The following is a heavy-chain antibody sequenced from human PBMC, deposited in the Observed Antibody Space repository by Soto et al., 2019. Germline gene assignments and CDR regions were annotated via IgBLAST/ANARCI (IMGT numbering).Heavy chain of an antibody. CDR3: ARGTVSSDFDY. V-gene: IGHV5-51*01. CDR2: IYPGDSDT. J-gene: IGHJ4*02. D-gene: IGHD4-17*01. CDR1: GYSFTNYW. Sequence: GESLKISCQGSGYSFTNYWIGWVRQMPGKGLEWMGIIYPGDSDTRYSPSFQGQVTISADKSISTAYLQWSSLEASYTAMYYCARGTVSSDFDYWGQGTLVTVSS.